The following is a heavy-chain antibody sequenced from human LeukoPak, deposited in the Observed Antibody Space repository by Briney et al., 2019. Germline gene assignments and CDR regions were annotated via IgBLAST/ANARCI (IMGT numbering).Heavy chain of an antibody. Sequence: ASVKVSCKASGYTFTGYYMHWVRQAPGQGLEWMGWINPNSGGTNYAQKFQGRVTMTRNTSISTAYMELSSLRSEDTAVYYCARDGYCTNGVCYNHGMDVWGQGTTVTVSS. V-gene: IGHV1-2*02. CDR1: GYTFTGYY. CDR3: ARDGYCTNGVCYNHGMDV. J-gene: IGHJ6*02. CDR2: INPNSGGT. D-gene: IGHD2-8*01.